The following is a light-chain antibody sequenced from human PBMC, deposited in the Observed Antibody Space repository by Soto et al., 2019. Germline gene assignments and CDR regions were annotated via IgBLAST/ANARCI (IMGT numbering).Light chain of an antibody. CDR3: QDYKTYPLT. Sequence: DIQMTQSPSTLSASVGDRVHITCRASESVSTWLAGYQQKPGKAPKLLIYDASSLESGVHSRFSGTGSGTQITLTISSLQPDDFATYYCQDYKTYPLTFGQGNRVEIK. J-gene: IGKJ1*01. CDR2: DAS. CDR1: ESVSTW. V-gene: IGKV1-5*01.